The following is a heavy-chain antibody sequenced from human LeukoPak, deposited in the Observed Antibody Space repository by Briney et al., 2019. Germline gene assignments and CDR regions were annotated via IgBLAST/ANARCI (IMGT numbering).Heavy chain of an antibody. CDR1: GGSFSGYY. CDR2: INHSGST. V-gene: IGHV4-34*01. J-gene: IGHJ4*02. CDR3: ARGGSYYDILTGYRYFDY. D-gene: IGHD3-9*01. Sequence: SDTLSLTCAVYGGSFSGYYWSWIRQPPGKGLEWIGEINHSGSTNYNPSLKSRVTISVDTSKNQFSLKLSSVTAADTAVYYCARGGSYYDILTGYRYFDYWGQGILVTVSS.